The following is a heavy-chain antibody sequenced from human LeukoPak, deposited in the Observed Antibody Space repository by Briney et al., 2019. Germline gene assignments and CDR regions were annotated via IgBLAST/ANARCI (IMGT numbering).Heavy chain of an antibody. J-gene: IGHJ4*02. Sequence: ASVKVSCKASGYTFTGYYMHWVRQAPGQGLEWMGWINPNSGGTNYAQKFQGRVTMTRNTSISTAYMELSSLRSEDTAVYYCATLLTVTTHYFDYWGQGTLVTVSS. CDR1: GYTFTGYY. CDR2: INPNSGGT. CDR3: ATLLTVTTHYFDY. V-gene: IGHV1-2*02. D-gene: IGHD4-17*01.